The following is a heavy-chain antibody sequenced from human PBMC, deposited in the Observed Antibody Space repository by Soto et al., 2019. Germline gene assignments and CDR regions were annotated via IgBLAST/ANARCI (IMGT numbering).Heavy chain of an antibody. Sequence: ASVKVSCKASGYTFTGYYMHWVRQAPGQGLEWMGWINPNSGGTNYAQKFQGWVTMTRDTSISTAYMELSRLRSDDTAVYYCARALPSPSSSTSSLVQFLGPLEYNWFDPWGQGTLVTVSS. D-gene: IGHD2-2*01. J-gene: IGHJ5*02. CDR1: GYTFTGYY. CDR2: INPNSGGT. CDR3: ARALPSPSSSTSSLVQFLGPLEYNWFDP. V-gene: IGHV1-2*04.